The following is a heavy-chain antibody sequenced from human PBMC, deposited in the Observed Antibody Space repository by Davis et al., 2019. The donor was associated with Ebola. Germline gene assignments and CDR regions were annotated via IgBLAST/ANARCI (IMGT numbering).Heavy chain of an antibody. CDR3: ARGYCSGGSCYSGDY. V-gene: IGHV1-18*01. J-gene: IGHJ4*02. D-gene: IGHD2-15*01. CDR1: CYTFTSYG. Sequence: ASVKVSCKASCYTFTSYGIIWVRHAPGQGLEWMGWISAYNGNTNYAQKLQGRVTMTTDTSTSTAYMELRSLRSDDTAVYYCARGYCSGGSCYSGDYWGQGTLVTVSS. CDR2: ISAYNGNT.